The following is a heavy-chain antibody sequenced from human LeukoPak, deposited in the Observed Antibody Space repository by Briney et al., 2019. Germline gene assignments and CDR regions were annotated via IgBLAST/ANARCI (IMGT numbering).Heavy chain of an antibody. CDR1: GFTFSSYN. V-gene: IGHV3-23*01. J-gene: IGHJ6*03. D-gene: IGHD6-19*01. CDR2: VSTTGGST. Sequence: GGSLRLSCAASGFTFSSYNMNWVRQAPGKGLEWVSTVSTTGGSTYYADSVKGRFTISRDNSKDTLYLQMNSLRAEDTAVYYCAKCSGWFVRGKDYYYYYMDVWGKGTTVTVSS. CDR3: AKCSGWFVRGKDYYYYYMDV.